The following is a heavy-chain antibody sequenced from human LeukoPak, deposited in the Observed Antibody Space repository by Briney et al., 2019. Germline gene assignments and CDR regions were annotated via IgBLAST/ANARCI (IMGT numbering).Heavy chain of an antibody. CDR3: AHSKTCYYDSSGYFCLYGMDG. V-gene: IGHV3-21*01. J-gene: IGHJ6*02. CDR1: GFTFSNYG. D-gene: IGHD3-22*01. CDR2: ISSTSSYI. Sequence: GGSLRLSCAASGFTFSNYGMNWVRQTPDKGLEWVASISSTSSYIYYTDSVRGRFTISRDNTKNSLYLQMNRLRAEDTAVYYCAHSKTCYYDSSGYFCLYGMDGWGQGTTVTVSS.